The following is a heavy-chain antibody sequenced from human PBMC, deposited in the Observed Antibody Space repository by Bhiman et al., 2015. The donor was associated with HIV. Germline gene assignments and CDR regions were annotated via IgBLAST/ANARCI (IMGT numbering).Heavy chain of an antibody. CDR2: ISGSGGSI. Sequence: EVQLLESGGGLVQPGGSLRLSCAASGFTFSTHAMSWVRQAPGRGLEWVSGISGSGGSIYYADSVRGRFTISRDNSKNTLYLQMNSLRAEDTAVYYCAKDQLLPLRYFDYWGQGTLVTVSS. J-gene: IGHJ4*02. D-gene: IGHD2/OR15-2a*01. CDR3: AKDQLLPLRYFDY. CDR1: GFTFSTHA. V-gene: IGHV3-23*01.